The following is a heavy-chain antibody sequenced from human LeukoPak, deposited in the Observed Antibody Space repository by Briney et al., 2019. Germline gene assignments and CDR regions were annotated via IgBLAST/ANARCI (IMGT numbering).Heavy chain of an antibody. CDR1: GGSISSGDYS. V-gene: IGHV4-30-4*01. CDR2: IYYSGST. CDR3: ARDRGRWLLPQGVFDY. D-gene: IGHD3-22*01. J-gene: IGHJ4*02. Sequence: SETLSFTCTVSGGSISSGDYSWSWIRQPPGKGLEWIGYIYYSGSTYYNPSLKSRVTISVDTSKNQFSLKLSSVTAADTAVYYCARDRGRWLLPQGVFDYWGQGTLVTVSS.